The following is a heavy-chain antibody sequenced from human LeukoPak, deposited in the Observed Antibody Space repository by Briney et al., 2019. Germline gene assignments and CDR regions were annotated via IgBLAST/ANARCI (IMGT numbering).Heavy chain of an antibody. V-gene: IGHV3-15*01. J-gene: IGHJ4*02. CDR3: TTEPGIAAMGETDDY. D-gene: IGHD6-13*01. CDR2: IKSKTDGGTT. CDR1: GFTFSNAW. Sequence: GGSLRLSCAASGFTFSNAWMSWVRQAPGKGLEWVGRIKSKTDGGTTDYAAPVKGRFTISRDDSKNTLYLQMNSLRTEDTAVYYCTTEPGIAAMGETDDYWGQGTLVTVSS.